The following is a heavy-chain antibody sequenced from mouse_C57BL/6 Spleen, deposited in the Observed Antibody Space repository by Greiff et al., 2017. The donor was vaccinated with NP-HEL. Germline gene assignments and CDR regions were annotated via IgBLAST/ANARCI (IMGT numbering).Heavy chain of an antibody. D-gene: IGHD3-1*01. J-gene: IGHJ4*01. V-gene: IGHV3-6*01. CDR1: GYSITSGYY. CDR3: ARERGYPWDAMDY. Sequence: DVQLQESGPGLVKPSQSLSLTCSVTGYSITSGYYWNWIRQFPGNKLEWMGYISYDGSNNYNPSFKNRISITRDTSKNQFFLKLNSVTTEDTATYDCARERGYPWDAMDYWGQGTSVTVSS. CDR2: ISYDGSN.